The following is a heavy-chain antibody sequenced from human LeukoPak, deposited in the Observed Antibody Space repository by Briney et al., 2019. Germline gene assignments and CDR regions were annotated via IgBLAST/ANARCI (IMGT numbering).Heavy chain of an antibody. CDR2: ITSSSSSM. J-gene: IGHJ4*02. Sequence: GGSLRLSCVASGFTFNIYTMGWVRQAPGKGLEWVSSITSSSSSMYSADSVKGRLTISRDNAKNSLYLQMNSLRAEDTAVYYCARDLAWGGYWGQGTLVTVSS. CDR3: ARDLAWGGY. CDR1: GFTFNIYT. V-gene: IGHV3-21*01. D-gene: IGHD7-27*01.